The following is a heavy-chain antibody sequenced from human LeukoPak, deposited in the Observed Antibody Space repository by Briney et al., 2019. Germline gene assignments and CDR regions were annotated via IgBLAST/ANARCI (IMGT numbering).Heavy chain of an antibody. CDR1: GFTFSSYW. CDR3: AKESPTYREFDY. CDR2: ISFDGSNK. D-gene: IGHD2/OR15-2a*01. Sequence: QAGGSLRLSCAASGFTFSSYWMSWVRQAPGKGLEGGAVISFDGSNKYYADSVKGRFTISRDNSKNTLYLQMSSLRVEDTAVYYCAKESPTYREFDYWGQGPLVPVSS. V-gene: IGHV3-30*18. J-gene: IGHJ4*02.